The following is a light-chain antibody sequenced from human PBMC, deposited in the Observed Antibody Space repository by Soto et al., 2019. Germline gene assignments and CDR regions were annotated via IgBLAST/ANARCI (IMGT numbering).Light chain of an antibody. J-gene: IGKJ1*01. CDR1: QSVSSSF. CDR3: QQYDTSPWT. V-gene: IGKV3-20*01. CDR2: GAS. Sequence: EIVLTQSPGTLSLSPGERATVSCRASQSVSSSFLAWYQQKPGQAPRLLIYGASSRATGIPDRFSGSGSGTDFTLTISRLEPEDFAVYYCQQYDTSPWTFGQGTKVEIK.